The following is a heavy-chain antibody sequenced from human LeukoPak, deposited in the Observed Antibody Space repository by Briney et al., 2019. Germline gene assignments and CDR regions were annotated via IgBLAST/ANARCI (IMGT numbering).Heavy chain of an antibody. CDR1: VFTFSSYE. J-gene: IGHJ4*02. Sequence: PGGSLRLSCAASVFTFSSYEMNWVRQAPGKGLEWVSYISSSGSTIYYADSVKGRFTISRDNAKNSLYLQMNSLRAEDTAVYYCARSMITFGGVFDYWGQGTLVTVSS. CDR3: ARSMITFGGVFDY. D-gene: IGHD3-16*01. CDR2: ISSSGSTI. V-gene: IGHV3-48*03.